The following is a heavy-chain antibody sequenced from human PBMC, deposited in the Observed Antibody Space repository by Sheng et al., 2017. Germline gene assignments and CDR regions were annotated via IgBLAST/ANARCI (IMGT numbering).Heavy chain of an antibody. D-gene: IGHD3-3*01. V-gene: IGHV4-38-2*02. CDR2: SHHSGNT. J-gene: IGHJ4*02. Sequence: QVLLQESGPGLVKPTETLSLSCSVSGSSISSVDYWGWLRQPPGKSLEWIASSHHSGNTYYNASLRSRVTISLDTSENQFSLRLTSVTASDTAVYYCARDPASGSAPKPFDSVGQGTLVHRLV. CDR3: ARDPASGSAPKPFDS. CDR1: GSSISSVDY.